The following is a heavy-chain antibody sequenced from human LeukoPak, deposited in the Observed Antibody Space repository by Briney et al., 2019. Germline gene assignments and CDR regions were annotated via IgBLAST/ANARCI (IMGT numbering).Heavy chain of an antibody. V-gene: IGHV4-34*01. CDR2: INHSGST. D-gene: IGHD2-2*01. J-gene: IGHJ3*02. Sequence: SETLSLTCAVYGGSFSGYYWSWIRQPPGKGLEWIGEINHSGSTNYNPSLKSRVTISVDTSKNQFSLELSSVTAADTAVYYCARAPRVVVPAAIGAFDIWGQGTMVTVSS. CDR1: GGSFSGYY. CDR3: ARAPRVVVPAAIGAFDI.